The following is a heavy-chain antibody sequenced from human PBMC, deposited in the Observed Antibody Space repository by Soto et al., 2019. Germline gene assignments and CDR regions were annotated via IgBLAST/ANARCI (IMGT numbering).Heavy chain of an antibody. Sequence: QGQLLQSGAEVKKLGASVKVSCKASGYTFTSYDINWVRQATGQRLEWMGWMNPKSGNTGYAQKFQGRVTMTRNTSISTAYMELSTLRSEDTAVYYCARERTSSWRFDYWGQGTLVTVSS. CDR2: MNPKSGNT. D-gene: IGHD6-13*01. CDR3: ARERTSSWRFDY. J-gene: IGHJ4*02. CDR1: GYTFTSYD. V-gene: IGHV1-8*01.